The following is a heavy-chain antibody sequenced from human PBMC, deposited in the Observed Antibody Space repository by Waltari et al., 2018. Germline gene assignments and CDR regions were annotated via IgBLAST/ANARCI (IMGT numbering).Heavy chain of an antibody. D-gene: IGHD5-12*01. CDR2: VSYSGTT. Sequence: QLQLQESGPRLVKPSETLSLICSVSGVSITSNRNYWAWIRQSPGQGLEWIGTVSYSGTTYIRPSLKSRVSVSRDTSKNQVSLILGSVTAADMAVYYCATYIGASVGTAAFDVWGQGTMVTVSS. CDR1: GVSITSNRNY. J-gene: IGHJ3*01. CDR3: ATYIGASVGTAAFDV. V-gene: IGHV4-39*01.